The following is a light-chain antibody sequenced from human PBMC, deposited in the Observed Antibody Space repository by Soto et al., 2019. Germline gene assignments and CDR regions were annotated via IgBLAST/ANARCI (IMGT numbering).Light chain of an antibody. CDR2: GAS. CDR1: QSVSSN. Sequence: EIVMTQSPATLSVSPGERATLSCRASQSVSSNLAWYQQKPGQAPRLLIYGASTRATGIPARFSGSGSGTEFTLTISSLQSEDFALYYCQQYNNWPRELTFGGGTKVEIK. J-gene: IGKJ4*01. V-gene: IGKV3-15*01. CDR3: QQYNNWPRELT.